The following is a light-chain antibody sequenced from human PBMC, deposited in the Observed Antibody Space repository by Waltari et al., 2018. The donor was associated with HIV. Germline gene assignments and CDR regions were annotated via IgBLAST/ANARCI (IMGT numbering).Light chain of an antibody. CDR1: SGHSNYA. J-gene: IGLJ3*02. CDR2: LNSDGSH. Sequence: QVVLTQSPSASASLGASVKLTCTLTSGHSNYAIAWHQLQPGKGPRYLMKLNSDGSHTKGDGIPDRFSGSSSGAERYLTISSLQSEDEADYYCQTWGTGIRVFGGGTKLTV. V-gene: IGLV4-69*01. CDR3: QTWGTGIRV.